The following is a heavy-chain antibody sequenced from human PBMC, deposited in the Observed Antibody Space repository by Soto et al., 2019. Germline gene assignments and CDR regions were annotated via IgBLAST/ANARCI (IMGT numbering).Heavy chain of an antibody. CDR3: AREGVGELSRYFDL. D-gene: IGHD3-10*01. CDR2: IYYSGST. Sequence: SETLSLTCTFSGGSIISGGYYWSWIRQHPGKGLEWIGYIYYSGSTYYNPSLKSRVTISVDTSKNQFSLKLSSVTAADTAVYYCAREGVGELSRYFDLWGRGTLVTVSS. CDR1: GGSIISGGYY. V-gene: IGHV4-31*03. J-gene: IGHJ2*01.